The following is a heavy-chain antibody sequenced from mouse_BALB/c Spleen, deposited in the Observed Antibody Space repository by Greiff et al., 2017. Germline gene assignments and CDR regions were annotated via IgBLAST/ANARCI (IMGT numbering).Heavy chain of an antibody. CDR3: VRRGYRYDYAMDY. D-gene: IGHD2-14*01. CDR1: GFTFNTYA. Sequence: EVQLVESGGGLVQPKGSLKLSCAASGFTFNTYAMNWVRQAPGKGLEWVARIRSKSNNYATYYADSVKDRFTISRDDSQSMLYLQMNNLKTEDTAMYYCVRRGYRYDYAMDYWGQGTSVTVSS. CDR2: IRSKSNNYAT. J-gene: IGHJ4*01. V-gene: IGHV10-1*02.